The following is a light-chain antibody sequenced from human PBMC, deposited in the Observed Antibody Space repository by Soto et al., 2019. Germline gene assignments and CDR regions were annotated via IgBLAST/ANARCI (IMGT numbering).Light chain of an antibody. CDR3: QQGYSLPLT. CDR1: QDVTNW. V-gene: IGKV1-12*01. Sequence: DIQMTQSPSSVSAFVGDRVTITCRASQDVTNWFSWYQQKPGKAPKLLIYAASSLQSGVPSRFSGSGSGTNFTLTISSLQPEDFATYFCQQGYSLPLTFGGGTKVEIK. J-gene: IGKJ4*01. CDR2: AAS.